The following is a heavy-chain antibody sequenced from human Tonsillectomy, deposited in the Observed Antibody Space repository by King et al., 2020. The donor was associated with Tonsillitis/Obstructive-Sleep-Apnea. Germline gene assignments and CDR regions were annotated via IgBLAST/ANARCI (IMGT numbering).Heavy chain of an antibody. Sequence: VQLVQSGGGLVQPGGSLRLSCAASGFTFSDHYMDWVRQAPGEGLEWVGRTRDKANSYTTEYAASVKGRFTISRDDSKNSLYLQMNSLRSEDTAVYDCVRVSGSYYLDYCGEGALVTVSS. V-gene: IGHV3-72*01. CDR2: TRDKANSYTT. J-gene: IGHJ4*02. CDR1: GFTFSDHY. D-gene: IGHD1-26*01. CDR3: VRVSGSYYLDY.